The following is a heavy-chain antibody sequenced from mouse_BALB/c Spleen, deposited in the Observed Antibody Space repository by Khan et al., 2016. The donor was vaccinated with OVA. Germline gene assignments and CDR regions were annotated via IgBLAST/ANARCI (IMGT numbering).Heavy chain of an antibody. V-gene: IGHV1-7*01. D-gene: IGHD1-1*01. CDR3: ARRGLRWDFDY. J-gene: IGHJ2*01. CDR2: INPSIAYT. Sequence: QVQLKESGAELAKPGASVKMSCKASGYTFVNYWILWVRQRPGQGLEWIGKINPSIAYTETNQNFKDKATLTANKSSSTAYMQLNSLTSEDSAVYYCARRGLRWDFDYWGQGTTLTVSS. CDR1: GYTFVNYW.